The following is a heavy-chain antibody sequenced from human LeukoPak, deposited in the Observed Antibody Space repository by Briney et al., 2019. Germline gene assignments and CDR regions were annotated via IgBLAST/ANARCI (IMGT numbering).Heavy chain of an antibody. Sequence: PGGSLRFYCAASEFTFSSYSMNWVRQAPGKGLEWVSSISGSSSYIYYADSVKGRFTISRDNAKNSLYLEMNSLRAEDTAVYYCARRGPVGCSGTICFAGPVDSWGQGTLVTVSS. CDR1: EFTFSSYS. J-gene: IGHJ5*02. CDR3: ARRGPVGCSGTICFAGPVDS. V-gene: IGHV3-21*01. D-gene: IGHD2-2*01. CDR2: ISGSSSYI.